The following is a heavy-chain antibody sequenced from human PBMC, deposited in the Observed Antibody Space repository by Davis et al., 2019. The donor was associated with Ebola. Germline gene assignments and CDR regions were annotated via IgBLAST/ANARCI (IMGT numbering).Heavy chain of an antibody. CDR1: GGTFSSYA. Sequence: SVKVSCKASGGTFSSYAISWVRQAPGQGLEWMGGIIPIFGTANYAQKFQGRVTITADKSTSTAYMELSSLRAEDTAVYYCARGGKQWLVRGDWFDPWGQGTLVTVSS. V-gene: IGHV1-69*06. J-gene: IGHJ5*02. CDR3: ARGGKQWLVRGDWFDP. D-gene: IGHD6-19*01. CDR2: IIPIFGTA.